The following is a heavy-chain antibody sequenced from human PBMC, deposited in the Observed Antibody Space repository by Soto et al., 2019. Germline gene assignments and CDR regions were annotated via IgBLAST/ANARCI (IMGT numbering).Heavy chain of an antibody. D-gene: IGHD3-16*01. Sequence: QVQLKESGPGLVTPWGTLSLTCAVSGDSVSNGNWWCWVRQPPGRGLEWVGEIHQSGDTNYNPSLKSRVTVSADRSNNQYSLRLNSVTAADTAMYYCATRTSVFGIVTFCWGQGILVTVSS. CDR3: ATRTSVFGIVTFC. J-gene: IGHJ4*02. V-gene: IGHV4-4*02. CDR2: IHQSGDT. CDR1: GDSVSNGNW.